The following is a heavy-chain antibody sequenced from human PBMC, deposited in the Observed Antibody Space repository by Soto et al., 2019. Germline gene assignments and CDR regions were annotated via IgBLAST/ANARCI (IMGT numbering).Heavy chain of an antibody. J-gene: IGHJ1*01. D-gene: IGHD3-16*01. V-gene: IGHV3-30*19. Sequence: QVQLVESGGGVVQPGTSLRVSCVGSGFTFRSYVIHWVRQAPGKGLEWVALTSYDGSDKYYGDSVRGRFTISRDNSRNTVDLQMDSLRLEDTALYYCARWGTPGGVDVWGQGTLVSVSS. CDR2: TSYDGSDK. CDR1: GFTFRSYV. CDR3: ARWGTPGGVDV.